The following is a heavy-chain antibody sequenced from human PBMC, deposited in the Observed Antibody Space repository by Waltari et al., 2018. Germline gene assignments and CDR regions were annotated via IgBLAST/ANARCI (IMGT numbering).Heavy chain of an antibody. Sequence: EVQLVESGGGLIQPGGSLRLSCAASGFNLNYNYMTWVRQAPGKGLEWVSVIYSGGRTDYPLYMKGRVTISRDTYKNLVFLEMKSLRAEDTAVYYCARGETAVLDYWGHGTLVTVSS. CDR2: IYSGGRT. J-gene: IGHJ4*01. CDR3: ARGETAVLDY. CDR1: GFNLNYNY. V-gene: IGHV3-53*01. D-gene: IGHD6-6*01.